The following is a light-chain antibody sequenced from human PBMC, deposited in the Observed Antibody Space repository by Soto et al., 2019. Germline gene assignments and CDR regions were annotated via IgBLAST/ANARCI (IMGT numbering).Light chain of an antibody. CDR3: LQYNHYPPT. CDR2: GAT. CDR1: QGIKNE. V-gene: IGKV1-17*01. J-gene: IGKJ1*01. Sequence: DLQMTQSPSSLSASVGDRVTITCRASQGIKNELGWYQQKSGLAPKRLIFGATTLQSGVPSRFSGSASGTDFSLIISSLQPEDFATYYCLQYNHYPPTFGQGTRVE.